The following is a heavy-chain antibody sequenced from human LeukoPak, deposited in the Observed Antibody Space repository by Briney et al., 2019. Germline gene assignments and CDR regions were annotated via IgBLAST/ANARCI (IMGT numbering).Heavy chain of an antibody. CDR1: GFLINSDV. D-gene: IGHD1-1*01. V-gene: IGHV3-23*01. Sequence: PGGSLRLSCAASGFLINSDVMTWVRQPPGRGLEWVSAISVDGHGSDYANSVKGRFTISRDNAKNIVYLQMNSLTAEDMALYYCARRVGGTPDYWGRGTQVTVSS. CDR3: ARRVGGTPDY. J-gene: IGHJ4*02. CDR2: ISVDGHGS.